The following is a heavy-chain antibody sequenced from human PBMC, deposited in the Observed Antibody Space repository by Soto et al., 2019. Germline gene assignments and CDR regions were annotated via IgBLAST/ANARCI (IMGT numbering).Heavy chain of an antibody. D-gene: IGHD3-3*01. CDR2: ISSSSSTI. V-gene: IGHV3-48*02. Sequence: EVQLVESGGGLVQPGGSLRLSCAASGFTFSNYSMNWFRQAPGKWLEWVSYISSSSSTIYYADSVKGRFTISRDNAKNSLYLQMNSLRDEDTAVYYCAREGVFWSGYPFDYWGQGTLVTVSS. CDR1: GFTFSNYS. J-gene: IGHJ4*02. CDR3: AREGVFWSGYPFDY.